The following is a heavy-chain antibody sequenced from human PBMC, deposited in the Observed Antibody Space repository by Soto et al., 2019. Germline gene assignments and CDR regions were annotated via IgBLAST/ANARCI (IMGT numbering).Heavy chain of an antibody. V-gene: IGHV3-23*01. CDR2: ITGSGSSA. J-gene: IGHJ4*02. CDR3: AKGRGSGTYYFDY. D-gene: IGHD6-19*01. CDR1: GFTFSSYA. Sequence: SLRLSCAASGFTFSSYAMNWVRQAPGEGLEWVSSITGSGSSAYYADSVKGRFTISRDNSKNTLYLQMNSLRAEDTAVYYCAKGRGSGTYYFDYWGQGTLVTVSS.